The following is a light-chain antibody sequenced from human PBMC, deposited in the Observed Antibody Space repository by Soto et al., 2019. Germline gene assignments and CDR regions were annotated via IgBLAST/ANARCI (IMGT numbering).Light chain of an antibody. V-gene: IGKV2-28*01. CDR3: MQALQTPRT. CDR1: QSLQHNNGNTL. CDR2: LAS. Sequence: EIVMTQSPLSPTVTPGEPASISCKSSQSLQHNNGNTLLDWYMQKPGQSPQLLIYLASRRAPGAPDRVSGSGSGTDFTLRISTVEADDAAIYYCMQALQTPRTFGQGTKVDNK. J-gene: IGKJ1*01.